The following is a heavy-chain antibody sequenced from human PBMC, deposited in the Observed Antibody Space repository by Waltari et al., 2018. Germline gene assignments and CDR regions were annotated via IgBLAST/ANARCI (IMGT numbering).Heavy chain of an antibody. J-gene: IGHJ3*02. CDR2: IYCSGST. D-gene: IGHD4-17*01. Sequence: QVQLQESGPGLVKPSQTLSLTCTVSGGSISTGDYYWSWIRQPPGKGREWIGYIYCSGSTYYHPSLKSRVTISVDTSKNQFSLKLSSVTAADTALYYCASTVTPQDAFDIWGQGTMVTVSS. V-gene: IGHV4-30-4*08. CDR1: GGSISTGDYY. CDR3: ASTVTPQDAFDI.